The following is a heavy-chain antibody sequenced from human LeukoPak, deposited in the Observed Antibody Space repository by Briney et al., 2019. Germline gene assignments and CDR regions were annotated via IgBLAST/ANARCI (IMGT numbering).Heavy chain of an antibody. CDR2: IYYSGST. J-gene: IGHJ4*02. CDR3: ARFHSSRDFDY. CDR1: GGSISSYY. V-gene: IGHV4-59*01. Sequence: SETLSLTCTVSGGSISSYYWSWIRQPPGRGLEWIGYIYYSGSTNYNPSLKSRVTISVDTSKNQFSLKLSSVTAADTAVYYCARFHSSRDFDYWGQGTLVTVSS. D-gene: IGHD6-6*01.